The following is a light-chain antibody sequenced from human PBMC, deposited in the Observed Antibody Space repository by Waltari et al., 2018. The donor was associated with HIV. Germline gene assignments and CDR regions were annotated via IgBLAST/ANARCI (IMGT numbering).Light chain of an antibody. J-gene: IGLJ2*01. V-gene: IGLV2-14*01. CDR3: SSYTSSDTVV. Sequence: QSALTQPASVSGSPGQSITISCTGTSSDVGGYNYVSWYQQPPGNAPNLMLDEGSNRPSGVSNRFSSSKSGNTASLTISGLQAEDEYNYYCSSYTSSDTVVFGGGTKLTVL. CDR2: EGS. CDR1: SSDVGGYNY.